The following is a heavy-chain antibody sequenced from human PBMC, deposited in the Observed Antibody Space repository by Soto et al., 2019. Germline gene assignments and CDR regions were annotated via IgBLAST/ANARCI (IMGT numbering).Heavy chain of an antibody. CDR2: ISSSSTI. CDR3: AXDGDYVWGSYRHFDY. V-gene: IGHV3-48*02. Sequence: PGRLRRLSCAASGYSFSSYSINWVRQAPGKGLEWVSYISSSSTIYYADSVKGRVTISRDNAKNSLYLQMNSLRDEDTAVYYCAXDGDYVWGSYRHFDYWGQGTLVTVSS. CDR1: GYSFSSYS. J-gene: IGHJ4*02. D-gene: IGHD3-16*02.